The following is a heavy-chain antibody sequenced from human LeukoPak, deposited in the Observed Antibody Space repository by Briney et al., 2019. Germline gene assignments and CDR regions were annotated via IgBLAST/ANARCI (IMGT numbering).Heavy chain of an antibody. V-gene: IGHV4-59*11. CDR1: GASMRDHY. D-gene: IGHD6-19*01. CDR3: ATSFRSGWGFDS. J-gene: IGHJ4*02. CDR2: IYYMLNA. Sequence: PSETLFLTCAVSGASMRDHYWTWIRQPPGKGLEWIGNIYYMLNANSYNPSLKSRVSISMDTPGTQFSLKLNSVTAADTAVYYCATSFRSGWGFDSWGQGILVAVSS.